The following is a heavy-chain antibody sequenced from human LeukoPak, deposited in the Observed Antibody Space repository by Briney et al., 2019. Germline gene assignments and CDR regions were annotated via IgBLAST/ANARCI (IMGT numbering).Heavy chain of an antibody. V-gene: IGHV3-64*01. CDR1: GFTFSSYA. CDR2: ISSNGGST. CDR3: ARAVGATKGPDY. Sequence: PGGSLRLSCAASGFTFSSYAMHWVRQAPGKGLEYVSAISSNGGSTYYANSVKGRFTISRDNSKNTLYLQMGSLRAEDMAVYYCARAVGATKGPDYWGQGTLVTVSS. D-gene: IGHD1-26*01. J-gene: IGHJ4*02.